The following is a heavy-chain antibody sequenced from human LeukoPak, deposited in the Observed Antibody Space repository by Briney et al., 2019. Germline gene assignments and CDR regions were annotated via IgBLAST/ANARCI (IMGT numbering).Heavy chain of an antibody. J-gene: IGHJ4*02. D-gene: IGHD2-2*01. CDR3: ARVLTRIVVAPAAMDY. V-gene: IGHV1-18*01. CDR2: ISAYNGNT. CDR1: GYTFTSYG. Sequence: ASVKVSCKASGYTFTSYGISWVRQAPGQGLEWMGWISAYNGNTNYAQKLQGRVTMTTDTSTSTAYMELRSLRSDDTAVYYCARVLTRIVVAPAAMDYWGQGTLVTVSS.